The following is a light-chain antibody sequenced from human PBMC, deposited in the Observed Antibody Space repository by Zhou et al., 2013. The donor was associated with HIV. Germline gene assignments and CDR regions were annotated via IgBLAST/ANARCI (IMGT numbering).Light chain of an antibody. Sequence: ELVLTQSPATLSLSPGERATLSCRASQSVSRYLAWYQQKPGQAPRLLIYDASNRATGIPARFSGSGSGTDFTLTISRLEPEDFAVYYCQQYGSSPFTFGPGTKVDIK. CDR2: DAS. CDR1: QSVSRY. J-gene: IGKJ3*01. CDR3: QQYGSSPFT. V-gene: IGKV3-20*01.